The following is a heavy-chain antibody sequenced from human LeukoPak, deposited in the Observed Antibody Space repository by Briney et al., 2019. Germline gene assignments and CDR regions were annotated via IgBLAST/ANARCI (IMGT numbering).Heavy chain of an antibody. CDR2: IQDDGGVK. Sequence: GGSLRLSCAGSGFTFRNYWMSWVRQAPGKGLEWVANIQDDGGVKYHADSVRGRFTISRDNAENSLYLQMNSLRAEDTAVYYCARERTYYDILTGYYNVRTFDYWGQGTLVTVSS. D-gene: IGHD3-9*01. CDR3: ARERTYYDILTGYYNVRTFDY. V-gene: IGHV3-7*01. J-gene: IGHJ4*02. CDR1: GFTFRNYW.